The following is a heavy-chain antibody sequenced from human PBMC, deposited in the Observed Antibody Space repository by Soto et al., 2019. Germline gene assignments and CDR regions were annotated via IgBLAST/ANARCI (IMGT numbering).Heavy chain of an antibody. V-gene: IGHV3-74*01. D-gene: IGHD3-10*01. J-gene: IGHJ4*02. Sequence: EGQLVESGGGLVQPGGSLRLSCEASGFTFSNYWMHWVRQAPGKGLVWVSRINSDGSITNNADSVKGRFTISRADAKNTLYLQRNRLRAEDTAVYYCARDLPPWSYKVPHFESWGQGTLVTVSS. CDR1: GFTFSNYW. CDR2: INSDGSIT. CDR3: ARDLPPWSYKVPHFES.